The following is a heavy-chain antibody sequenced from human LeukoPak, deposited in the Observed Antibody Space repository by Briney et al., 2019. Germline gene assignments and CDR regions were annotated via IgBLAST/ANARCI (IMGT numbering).Heavy chain of an antibody. Sequence: SETLSLTCTVSGGSISSSGYYWCWIRQPPGKGLEWIASIYYSGSTYYNPSLKSRFTISVDTSTNPLSLKLSSLTAADTAVYYCARHEYSGSYYGLSWFDPWGQGTLVTVSS. J-gene: IGHJ5*02. V-gene: IGHV4-39*01. CDR2: IYYSGST. D-gene: IGHD1-26*01. CDR3: ARHEYSGSYYGLSWFDP. CDR1: GGSISSSGYY.